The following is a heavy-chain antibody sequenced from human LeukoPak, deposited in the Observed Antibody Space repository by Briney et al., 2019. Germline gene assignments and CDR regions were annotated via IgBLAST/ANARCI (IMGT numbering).Heavy chain of an antibody. Sequence: GGSLRLSCAASGFTFSSYSMNWVRQAPGKGLEWVSSISSSSSYIYYADSVKGRFTISRDNAKNSLYLQMNSLGAEDTAVYYCARKVGSSWYYFDYWGQGTLVTVSS. D-gene: IGHD6-13*01. CDR1: GFTFSSYS. CDR3: ARKVGSSWYYFDY. V-gene: IGHV3-21*01. CDR2: ISSSSSYI. J-gene: IGHJ4*02.